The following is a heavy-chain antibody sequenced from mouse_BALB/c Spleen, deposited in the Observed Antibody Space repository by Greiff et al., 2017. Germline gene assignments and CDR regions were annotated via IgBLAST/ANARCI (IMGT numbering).Heavy chain of an antibody. Sequence: DVKLQESGPGLVKPSQTVSLTCTVTGISITTGNYRWSWIRQFPGNKLEWIGYIYYSGTITYNPSLTSRTTITRDTSKNQFFLEMNSLTAEDTATYYCAREENYYGSGWYFDVWGAGTTVTVSS. J-gene: IGHJ1*01. CDR1: GISITTGNYR. CDR2: IYYSGTI. D-gene: IGHD1-1*01. V-gene: IGHV3-5*02. CDR3: AREENYYGSGWYFDV.